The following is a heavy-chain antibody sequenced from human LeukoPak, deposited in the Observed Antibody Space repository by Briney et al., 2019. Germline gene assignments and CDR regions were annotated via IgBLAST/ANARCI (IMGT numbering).Heavy chain of an antibody. J-gene: IGHJ4*02. V-gene: IGHV3-33*01. D-gene: IGHD2-2*02. Sequence: GGSLRLSCAASGFTLSRYGMHWVRQAPGKGLEWVAVIWNDGRNKYYADSVKGRFTISRDNSKNTVYLQMNSLRAEDTAVYHCARDRYSDYWGQGTLVTVSS. CDR1: GFTLSRYG. CDR3: ARDRYSDY. CDR2: IWNDGRNK.